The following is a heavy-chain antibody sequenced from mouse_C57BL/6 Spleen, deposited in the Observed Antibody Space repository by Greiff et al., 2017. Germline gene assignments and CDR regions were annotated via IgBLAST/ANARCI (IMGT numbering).Heavy chain of an antibody. Sequence: EVMLVESGGGLVQPKGSLKLSCAASGFSFNTYAMNWVRQAPGKGLEWVARIRSKSNNYATYYADSVKDRFTISRDDSESMLYLQMNNLKTEDTAMYYCVRDYGSSYRNFDVWGTGTTVTVSS. V-gene: IGHV10-1*01. CDR2: IRSKSNNYAT. CDR1: GFSFNTYA. CDR3: VRDYGSSYRNFDV. J-gene: IGHJ1*03. D-gene: IGHD1-1*01.